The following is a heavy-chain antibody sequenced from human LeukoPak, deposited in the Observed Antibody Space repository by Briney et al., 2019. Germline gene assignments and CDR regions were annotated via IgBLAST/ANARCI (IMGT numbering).Heavy chain of an antibody. CDR3: AKGGLGKEVFDD. D-gene: IGHD1-1*01. CDR1: GFTFNTYD. V-gene: IGHV3-23*01. CDR2: INVVGRCT. J-gene: IGHJ4*02. Sequence: GGSLRLSCVASGFTFNTYDMSWVRQAPGKGRQWVALINVVGRCTYYPDSLNRLFTISPNNSKNTLYLQIYNLRPEDTARYYCAKGGLGKEVFDDWGQGTVVTVSS.